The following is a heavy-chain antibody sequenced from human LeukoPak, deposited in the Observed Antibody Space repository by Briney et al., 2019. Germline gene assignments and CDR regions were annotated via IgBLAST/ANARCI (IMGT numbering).Heavy chain of an antibody. J-gene: IGHJ6*03. CDR1: GFTFSSYW. D-gene: IGHD1-26*01. CDR3: ARDPYSGNYGNYYYYYMDV. V-gene: IGHV3-7*01. Sequence: GGSLRLSCAASGFTFSSYWMSWVRQAPGKGLEWVANIKHDGSEKYYVDSVKGRFTISRDNAKDSLYLRMNSLGPEDTAVYYCARDPYSGNYGNYYYYYMDVWGKGTTVTISS. CDR2: IKHDGSEK.